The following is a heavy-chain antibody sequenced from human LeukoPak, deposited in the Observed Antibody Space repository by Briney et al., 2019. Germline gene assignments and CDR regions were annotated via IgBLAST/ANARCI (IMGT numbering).Heavy chain of an antibody. CDR1: GFTFSNYW. D-gene: IGHD5-12*01. J-gene: IGHJ4*02. CDR2: INSDGSSR. V-gene: IGHV3-74*01. Sequence: GGSLRLSCAASGFTFSNYWMHWVRQAPGKGLVWVSRINSDGSSRSYADSVKGRFTISRDNAENTLYLQMNSLRAEDTAVYYCARDSGYSGYDRFDYWGQGTLVTVSS. CDR3: ARDSGYSGYDRFDY.